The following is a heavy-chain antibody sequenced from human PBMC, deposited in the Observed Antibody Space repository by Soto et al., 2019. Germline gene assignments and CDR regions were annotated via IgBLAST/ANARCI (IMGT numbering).Heavy chain of an antibody. V-gene: IGHV3-15*01. CDR3: TTDTWELLDY. J-gene: IGHJ4*02. D-gene: IGHD1-26*01. Sequence: EVQLVESGGGLVKPGGSLRLSCAASGFTFSNAWMSWVRQAPGKGLEWVGRIKSKTDGGTTEYAAPGKGKFTISRDDSNNTLYLQMNSLKTEDTAVYYCTTDTWELLDYWGQGTLVTVSS. CDR2: IKSKTDGGTT. CDR1: GFTFSNAW.